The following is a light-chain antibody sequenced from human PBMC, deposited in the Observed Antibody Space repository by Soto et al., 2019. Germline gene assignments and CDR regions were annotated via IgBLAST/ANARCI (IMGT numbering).Light chain of an antibody. J-gene: IGLJ2*01. CDR2: EVS. Sequence: QSVLTQPASVSGSPGQSITISCTGTSSDVGGYNFVSWYQHHPGKAPKLIIFEVSNRPSGVSIRFSGSKSGNTASLTISGLQAEDEADYYCSSYTSTVLFGGGTKVTVL. V-gene: IGLV2-14*01. CDR1: SSDVGGYNF. CDR3: SSYTSTVL.